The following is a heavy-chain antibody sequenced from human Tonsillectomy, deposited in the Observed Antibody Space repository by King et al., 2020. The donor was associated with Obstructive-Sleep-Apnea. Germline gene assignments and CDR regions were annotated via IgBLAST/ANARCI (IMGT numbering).Heavy chain of an antibody. CDR1: GFTFSNYG. J-gene: IGHJ5*02. CDR3: GGYNWFDP. D-gene: IGHD6-13*01. V-gene: IGHV3-30*03. CDR2: ISYDGSDK. Sequence: VQLVESGGGVVQPGRSLRLSCAASGFTFSNYGMHWVRQAPGEGLEWVAIISYDGSDKYYADSLKGRFTISRGNSKSTLYLQMNSLRPEDTAVYYCGGYNWFDPWGQGTLVTVSS.